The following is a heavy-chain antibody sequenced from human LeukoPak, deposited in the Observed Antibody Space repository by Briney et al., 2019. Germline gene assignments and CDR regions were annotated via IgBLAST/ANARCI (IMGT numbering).Heavy chain of an antibody. CDR3: AKGDRLTGGVVD. CDR2: ISYDGSQK. CDR1: GFTLSSYG. D-gene: IGHD1-20*01. V-gene: IGHV3-30*18. J-gene: IGHJ4*02. Sequence: PGGSLRLSCVASGFTLSSYGMHWVRQAPGKGLEWVALISYDGSQKYYADSVKGRFTVSRDNSKSLLYLQMDSLRAEDTAVYYCAKGDRLTGGVVDWGQGTLVTVSS.